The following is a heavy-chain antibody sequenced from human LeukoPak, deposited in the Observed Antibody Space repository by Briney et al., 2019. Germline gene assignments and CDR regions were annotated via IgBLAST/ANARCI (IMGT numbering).Heavy chain of an antibody. Sequence: ASVKVSCKASGYTFTGYYIHWVRQAPGPGLEWMGWINPNSGGTNYAQNFQGRVTMTRDTSISTAYMEPSSLTSDDTAVYYCARSHCISTSCYPDYWGQGTLVTVSS. J-gene: IGHJ4*02. D-gene: IGHD2-2*01. CDR2: INPNSGGT. V-gene: IGHV1-2*02. CDR1: GYTFTGYY. CDR3: ARSHCISTSCYPDY.